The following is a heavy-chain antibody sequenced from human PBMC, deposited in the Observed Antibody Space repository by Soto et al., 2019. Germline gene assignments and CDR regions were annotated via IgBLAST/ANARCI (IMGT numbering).Heavy chain of an antibody. CDR2: IYPGDSDT. Sequence: GESLKISCKGSGYSFTSYWIGWVRQMPGKGLEWMGIIYPGDSDTRYSPSFQGQVTISADKSISTAYLQWSSLKASDTAMYYCARHRNSSSWFYYYYGMDVWGQGTTVTVYS. J-gene: IGHJ6*02. CDR1: GYSFTSYW. CDR3: ARHRNSSSWFYYYYGMDV. D-gene: IGHD6-13*01. V-gene: IGHV5-51*01.